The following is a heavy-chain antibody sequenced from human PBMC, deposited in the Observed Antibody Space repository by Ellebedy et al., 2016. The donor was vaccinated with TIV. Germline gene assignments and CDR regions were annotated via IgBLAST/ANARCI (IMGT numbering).Heavy chain of an antibody. CDR3: ARHTYCSSTSCYSNNWFDP. Sequence: SETLTLTXAVYGGSFSGYYWSWIRQPLGKGLEWIGEINHSGSTNYNPSLKSRVTISVDTSKNQFSLKLSSVTAADTAVYYCARHTYCSSTSCYSNNWFDPWGQGTLVTVSS. CDR2: INHSGST. CDR1: GGSFSGYY. J-gene: IGHJ5*02. D-gene: IGHD2-2*01. V-gene: IGHV4-34*01.